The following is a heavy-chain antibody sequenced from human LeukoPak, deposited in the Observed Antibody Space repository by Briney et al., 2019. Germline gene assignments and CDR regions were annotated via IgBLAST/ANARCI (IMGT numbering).Heavy chain of an antibody. CDR2: IYHGGST. CDR1: GYSISRGYY. Sequence: PSETLSLTCSVSGYSISRGYYWGWIRQPPGKGLEWIGSIYHGGSTYYNPSLKSRVTISVDTSMNQFSLKVSSVTAADTAVYYCARAYKDRSGYQYSFDFWGRGTLVTVSS. CDR3: ARAYKDRSGYQYSFDF. D-gene: IGHD3-22*01. V-gene: IGHV4-38-2*02. J-gene: IGHJ4*02.